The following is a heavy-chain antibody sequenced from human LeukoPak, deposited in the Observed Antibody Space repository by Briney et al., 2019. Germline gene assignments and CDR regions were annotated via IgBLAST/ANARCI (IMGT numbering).Heavy chain of an antibody. CDR2: IYYSGST. J-gene: IGHJ4*02. V-gene: IGHV4-39*01. D-gene: IGHD6-13*01. CDR1: GGSISSSSYY. CDR3: ARQWYSSSWYYFDY. Sequence: PSETLSLTCTVSGGSISSSSYYWGWIRQPPGKGLEWIGSIYYSGSTYYNPSLKSRVTISVDTSKNQFSLKLSSVTAADTAVYYCARQWYSSSWYYFDYWGQGTLVTVSS.